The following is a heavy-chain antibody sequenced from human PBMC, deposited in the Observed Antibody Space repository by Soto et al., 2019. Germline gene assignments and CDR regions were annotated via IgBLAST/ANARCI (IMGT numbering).Heavy chain of an antibody. CDR1: GFTFSSYW. Sequence: GGSLRLSCAASGFTFSSYWMSWVRQAPGKGLEWVANIKQDGSEKYYVDSVKGRFTISRDNAKNSLYLQMNSLRAEDTAVYYCAREAITMIVVGPGDAFDIWGQGTMVTVSS. V-gene: IGHV3-7*03. CDR2: IKQDGSEK. CDR3: AREAITMIVVGPGDAFDI. J-gene: IGHJ3*02. D-gene: IGHD3-22*01.